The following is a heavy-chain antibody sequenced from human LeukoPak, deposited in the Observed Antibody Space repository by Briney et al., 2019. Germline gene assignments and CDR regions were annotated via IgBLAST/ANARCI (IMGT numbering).Heavy chain of an antibody. CDR1: GGSFSGYY. V-gene: IGHV4-59*01. Sequence: SETLSLTCAVYGGSFSGYYWSWIRQPPGKGLEWIGYIYYSGSTNYNPSLKSRVTISVDTSKNQFSLKLSSVTAADTAVYYCARVKWQQLVRYFDYWGQGTLVTVSS. J-gene: IGHJ4*02. CDR2: IYYSGST. CDR3: ARVKWQQLVRYFDY. D-gene: IGHD6-13*01.